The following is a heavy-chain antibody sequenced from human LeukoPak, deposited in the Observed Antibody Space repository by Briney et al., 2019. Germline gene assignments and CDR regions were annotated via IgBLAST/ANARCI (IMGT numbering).Heavy chain of an antibody. CDR1: GFTFSSYA. V-gene: IGHV3-23*01. CDR2: ISGSGGST. CDR3: ARDSAMYYDFWSGYYFLDY. D-gene: IGHD3-3*01. Sequence: GGSLRLSCAASGFTFSSYAMSWVRQAPGKGLEWVSAISGSGGSTYYADSVKGRFTISRDNSKNTLYLQMNSLRAEDTAVYYCARDSAMYYDFWSGYYFLDYWGQGTLVTVSS. J-gene: IGHJ4*02.